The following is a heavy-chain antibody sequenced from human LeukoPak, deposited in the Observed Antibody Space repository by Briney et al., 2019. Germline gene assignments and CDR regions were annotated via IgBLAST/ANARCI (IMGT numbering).Heavy chain of an antibody. D-gene: IGHD2-15*01. V-gene: IGHV3-30*02. Sequence: GGSLRLSCAASGFTFSSYGMQWVRQAPGKGLEWVAFIHYDGSNKYYANSVKGRFTISRDNSKNTLYLHMNSLRAEDTAVYYCARIDCSGGSCYSFHWGQGTLVTVSS. J-gene: IGHJ4*02. CDR1: GFTFSSYG. CDR3: ARIDCSGGSCYSFH. CDR2: IHYDGSNK.